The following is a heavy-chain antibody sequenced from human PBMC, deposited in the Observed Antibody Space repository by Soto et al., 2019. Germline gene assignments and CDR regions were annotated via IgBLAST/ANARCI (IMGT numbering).Heavy chain of an antibody. CDR2: IYKSATT. V-gene: IGHV4-30-4*01. J-gene: IGHJ5*01. CDR1: GDSISTVDYF. Sequence: QVQLLESGPGLVKPSQTLSLTCSVSGDSISTVDYFWAWVRQPPGQALEYIGYIYKSATTYYNPSFESRVAISLDTSKSQFSLNVTSLTAADTAVYFCVRGRYCLTGRCFPNWFDSWGQGTLVTVSS. D-gene: IGHD2-15*01. CDR3: VRGRYCLTGRCFPNWFDS.